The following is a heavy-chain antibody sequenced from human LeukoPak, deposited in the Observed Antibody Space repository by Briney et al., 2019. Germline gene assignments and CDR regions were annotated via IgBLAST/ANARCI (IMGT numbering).Heavy chain of an antibody. Sequence: ASVKVSCKVSGYTLTELSMHWVRQAPGKGLEWMGGFDPEDGETIYAQKFQGRVTMTTDTSTSTAYMELRSLRSDDTAVYYCASDHLRTTGTFHYWGQGTLVTVSS. CDR2: FDPEDGET. D-gene: IGHD6-13*01. CDR3: ASDHLRTTGTFHY. J-gene: IGHJ4*02. CDR1: GYTLTELS. V-gene: IGHV1-24*01.